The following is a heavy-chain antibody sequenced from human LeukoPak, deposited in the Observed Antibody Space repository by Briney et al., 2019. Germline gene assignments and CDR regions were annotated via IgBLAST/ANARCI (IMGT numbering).Heavy chain of an antibody. V-gene: IGHV4-59*01. D-gene: IGHD1-26*01. CDR2: IYYSGST. CDR3: ARSSGSYPVNWFDP. CDR1: GGSLSSYY. Sequence: SETLSLTCTVSGGSLSSYYWSWIRQPPGKGLEWIGYIYYSGSTNYNPSLKSRVTISVDTSKNQFSLKLSSVTAADTAVYYCARSSGSYPVNWFDPWGQGTLVTVSS. J-gene: IGHJ5*02.